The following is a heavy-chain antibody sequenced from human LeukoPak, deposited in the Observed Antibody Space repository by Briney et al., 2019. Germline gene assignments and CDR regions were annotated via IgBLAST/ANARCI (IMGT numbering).Heavy chain of an antibody. J-gene: IGHJ4*02. V-gene: IGHV1-69*05. CDR1: GGTFSSYA. D-gene: IGHD5-18*01. CDR3: ARVSSYGRYYFDY. CDR2: IIPIFGTA. Sequence: SVKVSCKASGGTFSSYAISWVRQAPGQGLEWMGRIIPIFGTANYAQKFQGRVTITTDESTSTAYMELSSLRSEDTAVYYCARVSSYGRYYFDYWAQGTLVTVSS.